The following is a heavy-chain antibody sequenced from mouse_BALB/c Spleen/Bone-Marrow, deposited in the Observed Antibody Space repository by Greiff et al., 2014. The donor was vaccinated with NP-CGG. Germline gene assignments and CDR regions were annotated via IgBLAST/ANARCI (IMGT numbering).Heavy chain of an antibody. CDR2: ISDGGSYT. D-gene: IGHD1-2*01. CDR3: ARDLITTATSFAY. Sequence: DVMLVESGGGLVKPGGSLKLSCAASGFTFSDYYMYWVRQTPEKRLEWAATISDGGSYTYYPDSVKGRFTISRDNAKNNLYLQXXXXXSEDTAMYYCARDLITTATSFAYWGQGTLVTVSA. J-gene: IGHJ3*01. V-gene: IGHV5-4*02. CDR1: GFTFSDYY.